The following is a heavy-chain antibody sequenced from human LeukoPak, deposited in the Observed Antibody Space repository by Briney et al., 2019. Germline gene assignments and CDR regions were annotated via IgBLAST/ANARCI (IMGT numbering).Heavy chain of an antibody. J-gene: IGHJ4*02. Sequence: GGSLRLSCAASGFTFSSYGMHWVRQAPGKGLEWVAVIWYDGSNKYYADSVKGRFTISGDNSKNTLYLQMNSLRAEDTAVYYCARVFQEPRGGIAVAGYFDYWGQGTLVTVSS. CDR1: GFTFSSYG. CDR2: IWYDGSNK. D-gene: IGHD6-19*01. CDR3: ARVFQEPRGGIAVAGYFDY. V-gene: IGHV3-33*01.